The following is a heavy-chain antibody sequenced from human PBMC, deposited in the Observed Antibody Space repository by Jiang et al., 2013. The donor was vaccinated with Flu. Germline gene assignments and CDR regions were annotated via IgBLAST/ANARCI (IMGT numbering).Heavy chain of an antibody. J-gene: IGHJ5*02. Sequence: SGPGLVKISETLFLTCTVSGGSVSSTYWSWIRKAAGKGPEWIGRIYSSGTTNYSPALESRVTMSLDAYKNQFSLKLTSVTAADTAVYYCAGDVSTWARGDWFDPWGPGTAVIVSS. CDR1: GGSVSSTY. CDR3: AGDVSTWARGDWFDP. CDR2: IYSSGTT. V-gene: IGHV4-4*07. D-gene: IGHD3-10*01.